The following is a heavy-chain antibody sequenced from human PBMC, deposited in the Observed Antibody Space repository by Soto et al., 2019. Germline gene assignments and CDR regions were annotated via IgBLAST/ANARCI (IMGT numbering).Heavy chain of an antibody. Sequence: EVQLVESGGGLVKPGGSLRLSCAASGFTFSSYSMNWVRQAPGKGLEWVSSISSSSSYIYYADSVKGRFPISRDNAKNSLYLQMNSLRAEDTAVYYCARDVYSSSRYFYYWGQGTLVTVSS. CDR2: ISSSSSYI. V-gene: IGHV3-21*01. CDR1: GFTFSSYS. D-gene: IGHD6-6*01. J-gene: IGHJ4*02. CDR3: ARDVYSSSRYFYY.